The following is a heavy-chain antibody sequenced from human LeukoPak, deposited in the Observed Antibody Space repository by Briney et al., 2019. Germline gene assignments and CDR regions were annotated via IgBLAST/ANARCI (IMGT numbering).Heavy chain of an antibody. J-gene: IGHJ5*02. Sequence: ASVKVSCKTSGYTFSVYDINWLRQVAGQGLEWMGWMNSNNGNTGYALKFQHRVTMTMNTSIDTAYMELNSLTSEDTAVYYCARRISALGMGFWFDPWGQGTQVTVSS. CDR1: GYTFSVYD. D-gene: IGHD6-6*01. CDR3: ARRISALGMGFWFDP. CDR2: MNSNNGNT. V-gene: IGHV1-8*01.